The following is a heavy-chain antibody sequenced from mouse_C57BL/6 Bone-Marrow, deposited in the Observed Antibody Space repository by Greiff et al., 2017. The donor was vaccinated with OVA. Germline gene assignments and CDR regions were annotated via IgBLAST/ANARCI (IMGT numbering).Heavy chain of an antibody. J-gene: IGHJ3*01. CDR2: LWGGGST. V-gene: IGHV2-9*01. Sequence: QVQLKESGPGLVAPSQSLSITCTVSGFSLTSYGVDWVRQPPGKGLEWLGVLWGGGSTNSNSALLSRLSSSKDNYKSQVVLKMNSLQTDDTAMYDCAKLYDSNYGWFAYWGQGTLVTVSA. CDR3: AKLYDSNYGWFAY. D-gene: IGHD2-5*01. CDR1: GFSLTSYG.